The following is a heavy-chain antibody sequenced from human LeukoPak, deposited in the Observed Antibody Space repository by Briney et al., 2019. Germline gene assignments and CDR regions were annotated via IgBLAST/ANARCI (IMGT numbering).Heavy chain of an antibody. J-gene: IGHJ6*02. CDR2: IRSKTYGGTT. Sequence: GRSLRLSCTVSGFTFGDHAMSWVRQAPGKGLEWVGFIRSKTYGGTTEYAASGKGRFIIERDDSTSIAYLQMNRLKTEDTAVYYCTRGPIQLWLYHGMDVWGQGTTVTVSS. D-gene: IGHD5-18*01. CDR1: GFTFGDHA. V-gene: IGHV3-49*04. CDR3: TRGPIQLWLYHGMDV.